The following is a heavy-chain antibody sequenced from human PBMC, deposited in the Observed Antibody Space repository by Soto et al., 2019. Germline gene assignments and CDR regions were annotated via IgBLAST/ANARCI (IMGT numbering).Heavy chain of an antibody. CDR1: GGSISSSNW. CDR3: VRDAQPYSSGATVVGGAY. D-gene: IGHD6-19*01. CDR2: IYHSGIT. J-gene: IGHJ4*02. Sequence: QVQLQESGPGLLNPSGTLSLTFSVSGGSISSSNWWSWFRKPPGQGLEWIGEIYHSGITNYNPSLKRRVTISVDKSKNPFSLKLSSVTAADTAVYYCVRDAQPYSSGATVVGGAYWGQGTLVTVSS. V-gene: IGHV4-4*02.